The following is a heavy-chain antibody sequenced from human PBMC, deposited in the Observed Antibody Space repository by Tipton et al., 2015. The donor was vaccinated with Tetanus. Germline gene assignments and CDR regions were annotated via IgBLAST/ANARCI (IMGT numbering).Heavy chain of an antibody. V-gene: IGHV4-4*07. CDR3: ARDLGSVAENWFDI. D-gene: IGHD6-19*01. J-gene: IGHJ5*02. Sequence: TLSLTCTVSGGYILNHYWSWIRQPAGKGLEWIGRIYTRGSDYYNPSLKSRATVSVDPSNNQASLKLSSVTAADTAVYYCARDLGSVAENWFDIWGQGVLVTVSS. CDR2: IYTRGSD. CDR1: GGYILNHY.